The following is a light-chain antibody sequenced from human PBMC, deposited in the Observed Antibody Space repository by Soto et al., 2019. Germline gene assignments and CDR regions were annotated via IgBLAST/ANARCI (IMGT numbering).Light chain of an antibody. V-gene: IGLV2-14*01. Sequence: QSALTQPASVSGSPGQSITISCTGTSSDVGGYNYVSWYQQHPGKAPKLIIYEVNKRPSEVSNRFSGSKSGNTASLTISGLQPEDEADYYCNSYTNRYTFVLGTGTKLTVL. J-gene: IGLJ1*01. CDR3: NSYTNRYTFV. CDR2: EVN. CDR1: SSDVGGYNY.